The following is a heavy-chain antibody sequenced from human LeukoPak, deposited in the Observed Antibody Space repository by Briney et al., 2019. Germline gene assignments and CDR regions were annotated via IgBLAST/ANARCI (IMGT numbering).Heavy chain of an antibody. Sequence: PGGSLRLSCAASGFTFSSYWMHWVRQAPGKGLVWVSRINSDGSIRNYVDSVRGRFTTSRDNGKNTLYLEMSSLRAEDTAVYYCARGPSGWGSPDYWGQGTLVTVSS. CDR3: ARGPSGWGSPDY. V-gene: IGHV3-74*01. CDR1: GFTFSSYW. D-gene: IGHD7-27*01. CDR2: INSDGSIR. J-gene: IGHJ4*02.